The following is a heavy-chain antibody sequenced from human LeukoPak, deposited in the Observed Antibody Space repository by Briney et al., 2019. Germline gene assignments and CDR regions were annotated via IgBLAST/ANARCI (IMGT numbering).Heavy chain of an antibody. CDR3: AKDLVSSGWSSSLFDP. V-gene: IGHV3-23*01. CDR2: ISSSGDRK. D-gene: IGHD6-19*01. CDR1: GFTFSSYA. Sequence: PGGSLRLSCAASGFTFSSYAMNWVRQAPGKGLEWVAGISSSGDRKYYADSVKGRFTISRDNSKNTLYLQMNSLRAEDTAVYYCAKDLVSSGWSSSLFDPWGQGTLVTVSS. J-gene: IGHJ5*02.